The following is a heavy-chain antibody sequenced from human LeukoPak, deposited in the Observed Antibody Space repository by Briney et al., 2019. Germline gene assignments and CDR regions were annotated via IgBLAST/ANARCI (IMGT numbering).Heavy chain of an antibody. CDR1: GGSISSSNW. V-gene: IGHV4-4*02. CDR3: AREGAGSSGWRLGWRPNWFDP. CDR2: IYHSGST. J-gene: IGHJ5*02. Sequence: SETLSLTCAVSGGSISSSNWWSWVRRPPGKGLEWIGEIYHSGSTNYNPSLKSRVTISVDKSKNQFSLKLSSVTAADTAVYYCAREGAGSSGWRLGWRPNWFDPWGQGTLVTVSS. D-gene: IGHD6-25*01.